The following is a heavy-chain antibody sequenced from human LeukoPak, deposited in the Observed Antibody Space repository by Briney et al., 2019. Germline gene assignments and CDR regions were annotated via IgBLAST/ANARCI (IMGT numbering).Heavy chain of an antibody. CDR1: GYSISSGYY. CDR3: ARLAHYGGNDY. D-gene: IGHD4-23*01. V-gene: IGHV4-38-2*02. Sequence: SETLSLTCTVSGYSISSGYYWGWIRQPPGKGLEWIGSIYHSGSTYYNPSLKSRVTISVDTSKSQFSLKLSSVTAADTAVYYCARLAHYGGNDYWGQGTLVTVSS. J-gene: IGHJ4*02. CDR2: IYHSGST.